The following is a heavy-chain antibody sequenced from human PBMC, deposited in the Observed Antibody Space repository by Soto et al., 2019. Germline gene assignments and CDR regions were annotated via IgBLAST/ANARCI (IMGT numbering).Heavy chain of an antibody. CDR3: ATQEVGGSYVYTFDP. CDR1: GGSISGYY. J-gene: IGHJ5*02. D-gene: IGHD1-26*01. CDR2: VYNGNT. V-gene: IGHV4-4*08. Sequence: SETLSLTCTISGGSISGYYWTWIRQSPGKGLEYIGYVYNGNTNYNPSLNSRVTISVDTSKNQFSLKLSSVTAADTAVYYCATQEVGGSYVYTFDPWGQGTLVTVS.